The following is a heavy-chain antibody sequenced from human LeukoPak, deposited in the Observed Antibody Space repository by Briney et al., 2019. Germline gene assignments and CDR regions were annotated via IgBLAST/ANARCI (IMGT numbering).Heavy chain of an antibody. CDR2: INHSGST. CDR1: GGSFSGYY. CDR3: ARNVGWYSHDS. V-gene: IGHV4-34*01. J-gene: IGHJ4*02. Sequence: SETLSLTCAVYGGSFSGYYWSWIRQPPGKGLEWIGEINHSGSTNYNPSLKSRVTISVDTSKNQFSLKLSSVTAADTAVYCCARNVGWYSHDSWGQGTLVTVSS. D-gene: IGHD6-19*01.